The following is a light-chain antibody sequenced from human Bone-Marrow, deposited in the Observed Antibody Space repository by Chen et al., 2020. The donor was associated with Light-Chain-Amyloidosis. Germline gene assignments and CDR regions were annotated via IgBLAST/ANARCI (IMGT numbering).Light chain of an antibody. CDR1: DLPTKY. Sequence: SYELTQPPSVSVSPGQTARITCSGDDLPTKYAYWYQQKPGQAPVLVIHSDTERPSGISERFSGSSSGTTATLTISGVQAEDEADDHCQSADSSGTYEVIFGGGTKLTVL. J-gene: IGLJ2*01. CDR2: SDT. CDR3: QSADSSGTYEVI. V-gene: IGLV3-25*03.